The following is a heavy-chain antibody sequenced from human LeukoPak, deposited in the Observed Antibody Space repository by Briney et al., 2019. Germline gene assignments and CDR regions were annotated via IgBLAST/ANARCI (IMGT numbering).Heavy chain of an antibody. V-gene: IGHV3-49*04. CDR3: TSYMVRGVLNHFDY. CDR1: GFTFSSYG. D-gene: IGHD3-10*01. Sequence: PGRSLRLSCAASGFTFSSYGMHWVRQGPGKGLEWVGFIRSKAYGGTTEYAASVKGRFTISRDDSKSIAYLQMNSLKTEDTAVYYCTSYMVRGVLNHFDYWGQGTLVTVSS. J-gene: IGHJ4*02. CDR2: IRSKAYGGTT.